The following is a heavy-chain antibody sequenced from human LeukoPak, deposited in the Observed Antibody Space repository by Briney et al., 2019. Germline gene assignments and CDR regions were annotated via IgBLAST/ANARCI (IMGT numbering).Heavy chain of an antibody. V-gene: IGHV2-70*11. D-gene: IGHD5-24*01. J-gene: IGHJ4*02. CDR1: GFSLSTSGMC. CDR2: IDWDDDK. CDR3: ARIRGRRADYNYKWVFDY. Sequence: SGPALVKPTQTLTLTCTFSGFSLSTSGMCVSWIRQPPGKALEWLARIDWDDDKYHSTSLKTRLTISKDTSKNQVVLTMTNMDPVDTATYYCARIRGRRADYNYKWVFDYWGQGTLVTVSS.